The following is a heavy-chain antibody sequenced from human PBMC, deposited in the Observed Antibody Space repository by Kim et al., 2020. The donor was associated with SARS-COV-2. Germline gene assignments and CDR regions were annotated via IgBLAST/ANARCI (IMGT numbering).Heavy chain of an antibody. V-gene: IGHV3-48*03. Sequence: GGSLRLSCAASGFTFSSYEMNWVRQAPGKGLEWVSYISSSGSTIYYADSVKGRFTISRDNAKNSLYLQMNSLRAEDTAVYYCARHDFWSGYYAFWGQGTLVTVSS. CDR2: ISSSGSTI. CDR3: ARHDFWSGYYAF. CDR1: GFTFSSYE. D-gene: IGHD3-3*01. J-gene: IGHJ4*02.